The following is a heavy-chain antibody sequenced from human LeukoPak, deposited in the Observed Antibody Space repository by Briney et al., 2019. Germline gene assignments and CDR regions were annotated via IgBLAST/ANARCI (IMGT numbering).Heavy chain of an antibody. CDR1: GFSFSDHY. CDR3: TRVRLGAATRYFDY. CDR2: IRNKANSYGT. Sequence: PGGSLRLSCAASGFSFSDHYMDWVRLAPGKGLEWVGRIRNKANSYGTEYAASVKGRFTISIDDSKDSLYLQMNSLRFEDTALYYCTRVRLGAATRYFDYWGQGTLVTVSS. D-gene: IGHD1-26*01. J-gene: IGHJ4*02. V-gene: IGHV3-72*01.